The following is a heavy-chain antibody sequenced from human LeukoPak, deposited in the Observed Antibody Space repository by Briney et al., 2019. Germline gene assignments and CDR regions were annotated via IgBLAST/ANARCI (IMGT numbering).Heavy chain of an antibody. D-gene: IGHD5-18*01. CDR3: ARLQYSNGYVDY. J-gene: IGHJ4*02. CDR1: GYSFNMYW. V-gene: IGHV5-51*01. CDR2: IYPGDSDG. Sequence: GESLNISCKASGYSFNMYWIGWVRQMSGKGLEWMGSIYPGDSDGRYSPSFQGQVTMSVDKSINTAYLQWSSLKASDTAMYYCARLQYSNGYVDYWGQGTLVTVSS.